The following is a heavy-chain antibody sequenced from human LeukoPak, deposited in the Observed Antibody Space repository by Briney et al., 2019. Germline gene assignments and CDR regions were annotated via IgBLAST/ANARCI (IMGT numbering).Heavy chain of an antibody. CDR3: ARFQEYQDIVTGYFTF. D-gene: IGHD3-9*01. V-gene: IGHV5-51*01. J-gene: IGHJ4*02. CDR1: GYSLANNW. Sequence: HGESLKISFRGSGYSLANNWIAWVRQMPGKGLEWMGIIYPADSDTRYSPSFRGRVTISADKSVNTAYLQWSSLKASDTAMYYCARFQEYQDIVTGYFTFWGQGTLVTVSS. CDR2: IYPADSDT.